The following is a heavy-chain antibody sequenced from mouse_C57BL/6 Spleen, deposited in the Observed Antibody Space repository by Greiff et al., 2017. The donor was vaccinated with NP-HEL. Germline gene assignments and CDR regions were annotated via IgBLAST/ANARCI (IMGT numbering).Heavy chain of an antibody. CDR1: GFSLTSYA. Sequence: VKLLESGPGLVAPSQSLSITCTVSGFSLTSYAISWVRQPPGKGLEWLGVIWTGGGTNYNSALKSRLSISKDNSKSQVFLKMNSLQTDDTARYYCARNEYYGSNWYFDVWGTGTTVTVSS. V-gene: IGHV2-9-1*01. CDR2: IWTGGGT. J-gene: IGHJ1*03. D-gene: IGHD1-1*01. CDR3: ARNEYYGSNWYFDV.